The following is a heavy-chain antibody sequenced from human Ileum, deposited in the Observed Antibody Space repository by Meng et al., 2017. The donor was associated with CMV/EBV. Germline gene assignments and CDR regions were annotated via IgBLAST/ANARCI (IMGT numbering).Heavy chain of an antibody. J-gene: IGHJ3*02. Sequence: GESLKISCAASGFAFSKYWMHWVRQVPGKGLLWVSYISSEGSHTTYADSVRGRFTISRDNAKNTLYLQMNSLRAEDTADYYCARGGPGAFDSWGQGTMATSSS. D-gene: IGHD3-16*01. V-gene: IGHV3-74*01. CDR3: ARGGPGAFDS. CDR2: ISSEGSHT. CDR1: GFAFSKYW.